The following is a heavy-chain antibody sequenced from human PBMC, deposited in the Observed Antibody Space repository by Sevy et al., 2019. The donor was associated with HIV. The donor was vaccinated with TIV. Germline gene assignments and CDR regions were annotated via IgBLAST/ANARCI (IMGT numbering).Heavy chain of an antibody. CDR3: AKNRPPGGSYFSRHGMDV. CDR1: GFTFSTYD. D-gene: IGHD3-16*01. Sequence: GGSLRLSCTASGFTFSTYDIHWVRQAPGKGLEWVAIIAHDGNYRYYSDSVRGRFSMSRDNSKNTAYLQMSGLSVEETAVYYCAKNRPPGGSYFSRHGMDVWGRGTTVTVSS. CDR2: IAHDGNYR. J-gene: IGHJ6*02. V-gene: IGHV3-30*18.